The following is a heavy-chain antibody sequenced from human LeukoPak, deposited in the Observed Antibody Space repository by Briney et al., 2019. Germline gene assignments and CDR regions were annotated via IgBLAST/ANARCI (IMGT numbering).Heavy chain of an antibody. CDR1: GFTFSSYA. J-gene: IGHJ4*02. D-gene: IGHD6-6*01. Sequence: GRSLRLSCAASGFTFSSYAMHWVRQAPGKGLEWVAVISYDGSNKYYADSVKGRFTISRDNSKNTLYLQMNSLRAEDTAAYYCARLGDRQVLGNWGQGTLVTVSS. V-gene: IGHV3-30-3*01. CDR3: ARLGDRQVLGN. CDR2: ISYDGSNK.